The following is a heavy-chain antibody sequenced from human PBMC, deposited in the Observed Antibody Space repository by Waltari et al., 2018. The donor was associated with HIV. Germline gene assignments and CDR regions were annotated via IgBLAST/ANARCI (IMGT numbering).Heavy chain of an antibody. CDR1: GGTFSSYT. D-gene: IGHD3-22*01. Sequence: QVQLVQSGAEVKKPGSSVKVSCKASGGTFSSYTISWVRQAAGQGLEWMGRIIPILGIANYAQKFQGRVTITADKSTSTAYMELSSLRSEDTAVYYCAREDVGDSSGSLFDYWGQGTLVTVSS. J-gene: IGHJ4*02. CDR3: AREDVGDSSGSLFDY. CDR2: IIPILGIA. V-gene: IGHV1-69*08.